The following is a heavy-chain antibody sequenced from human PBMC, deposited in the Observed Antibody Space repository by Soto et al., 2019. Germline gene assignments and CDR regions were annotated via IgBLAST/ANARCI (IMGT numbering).Heavy chain of an antibody. CDR3: TTDPVTMIVVVPSSG. CDR1: GFTFSSYS. J-gene: IGHJ4*02. V-gene: IGHV3-15*07. Sequence: PGGSLRLSCAASGFTFSSYSMNWVRQAPGKGLEWVGRIKSKTDGGTTDYAAPVKGRFTISRDDSKNTLYLQMNSLKTEDTAVYYCTTDPVTMIVVVPSSGWGQGTLVTVS. D-gene: IGHD3-22*01. CDR2: IKSKTDGGTT.